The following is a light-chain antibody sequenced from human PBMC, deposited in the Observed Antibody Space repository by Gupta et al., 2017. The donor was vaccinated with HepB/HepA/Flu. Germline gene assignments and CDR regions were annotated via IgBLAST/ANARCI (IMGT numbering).Light chain of an antibody. CDR1: QSISGN. Sequence: VMPQSPATLSVSPGERAILSCRASQSISGNLAWYQQKPGQALRLLIYGASTRATGIPARFSGSGSGTEFTLKISRMKSEDFAVYYCQQYKHARFTFGEGTKVEIK. J-gene: IGKJ1*01. CDR3: QQYKHARFT. CDR2: GAS. V-gene: IGKV3-15*01.